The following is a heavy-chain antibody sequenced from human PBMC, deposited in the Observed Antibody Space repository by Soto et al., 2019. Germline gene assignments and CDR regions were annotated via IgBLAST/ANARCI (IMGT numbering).Heavy chain of an antibody. CDR2: VRGDNGHT. Sequence: QVQLVQSGAEVKKPGASVKVSCKAYGYTFTTHGISWVRQAPGQGLEWMGWVRGDNGHTNYAQSLQGRVTMTTDTSTNTAYMELRSLRSDDTAVYYCAIDLGYCRSGTCYREWFDPWGQGTLVTVSS. CDR1: GYTFTTHG. J-gene: IGHJ5*02. CDR3: AIDLGYCRSGTCYREWFDP. D-gene: IGHD2-15*01. V-gene: IGHV1-18*01.